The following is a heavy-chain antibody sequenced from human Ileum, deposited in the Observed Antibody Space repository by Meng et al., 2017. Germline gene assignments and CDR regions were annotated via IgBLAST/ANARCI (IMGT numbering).Heavy chain of an antibody. J-gene: IGHJ4*02. Sequence: QVQLQQWGAGLLKPSETLSLTCVVYGGSFSANYWTWIRQPPGKGLEWIGEINHSGSTNYKPSLKSRVTISVDTSKKQFSLKLNSVTAADTAVYFCARGAYLGSGYYFDYWGQGALVTVSS. CDR1: GGSFSANY. CDR2: INHSGST. V-gene: IGHV4-34*01. D-gene: IGHD3-10*01. CDR3: ARGAYLGSGYYFDY.